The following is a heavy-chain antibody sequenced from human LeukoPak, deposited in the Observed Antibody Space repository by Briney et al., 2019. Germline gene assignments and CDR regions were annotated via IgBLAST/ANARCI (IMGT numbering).Heavy chain of an antibody. CDR2: IYYSGST. V-gene: IGHV4-39*01. Sequence: SETLSLTCTVSRGSISSSSYYWGWIRQPPGKGLEWIGSIYYSGSTYYNPSLKSRVTISVDTSKNQFSLKLSSVTAADTAVYYCARRSALLRFLEWDQYYFDYWGQGTLVTVSS. J-gene: IGHJ4*02. CDR1: RGSISSSSYY. D-gene: IGHD3-3*01. CDR3: ARRSALLRFLEWDQYYFDY.